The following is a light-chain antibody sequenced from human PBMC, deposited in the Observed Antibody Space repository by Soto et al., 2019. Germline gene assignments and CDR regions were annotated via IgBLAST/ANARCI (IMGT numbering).Light chain of an antibody. CDR2: DAS. CDR3: QQRSNWPPIT. Sequence: EIVMSQSPDTLSVCAGEGATLSCRLSQSVKTFLVWYQQRPGQAPRLLIHDASHRAAGIPARFSGSGFGTDFTLTISSLEPEDSAVYYCQQRSNWPPITFGQGTRLEI. V-gene: IGKV3-11*01. J-gene: IGKJ5*01. CDR1: QSVKTF.